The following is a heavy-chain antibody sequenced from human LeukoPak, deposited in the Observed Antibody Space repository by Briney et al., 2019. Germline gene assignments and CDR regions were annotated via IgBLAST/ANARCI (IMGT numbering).Heavy chain of an antibody. Sequence: SETLSLTWAVYGGSFSGYYWSWIRQPPGKGLEWIGEINHSGSTNYNPSLKRRVTISVDTSKNQFSLKLSSVTAADTAVYYCARVLTHSSGWYGAFDIWGQGTMVTVSS. CDR1: GGSFSGYY. J-gene: IGHJ3*02. V-gene: IGHV4-34*01. D-gene: IGHD6-19*01. CDR2: INHSGST. CDR3: ARVLTHSSGWYGAFDI.